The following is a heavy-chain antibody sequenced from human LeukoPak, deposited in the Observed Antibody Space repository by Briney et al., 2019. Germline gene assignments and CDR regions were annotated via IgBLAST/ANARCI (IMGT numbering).Heavy chain of an antibody. J-gene: IGHJ3*02. CDR3: ARSRYYYDSSAYYPTSDALDI. CDR1: GFTFSSYS. D-gene: IGHD3-22*01. V-gene: IGHV3-48*01. Sequence: PGRSLRLSCAASGFTFSSYSMNWVRQAPGKGLEWVSYTSSSSSTIYYADSVKGRFTISRDNAKKSLFLQMNSLRAEDTAVYYCARSRYYYDSSAYYPTSDALDIWGQGTMVTVSS. CDR2: TSSSSSTI.